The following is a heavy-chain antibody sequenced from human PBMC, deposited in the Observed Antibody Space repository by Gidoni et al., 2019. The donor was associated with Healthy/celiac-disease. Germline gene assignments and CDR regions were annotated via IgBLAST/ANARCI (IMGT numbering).Heavy chain of an antibody. Sequence: QVTLKESGPVLVKPTETLTLTCPVSGFSLSNARLGVSWIRQPPGKALEWLAHIFSNDEKSYSTSLKSRLTISKDTSKSQVVLTMTNMDPVDTATYYCARIPSYDFWSGYLYYYYGMDVWGQGTTVTVSS. CDR3: ARIPSYDFWSGYLYYYYGMDV. CDR1: GFSLSNARLG. J-gene: IGHJ6*02. V-gene: IGHV2-26*01. D-gene: IGHD3-3*01. CDR2: IFSNDEK.